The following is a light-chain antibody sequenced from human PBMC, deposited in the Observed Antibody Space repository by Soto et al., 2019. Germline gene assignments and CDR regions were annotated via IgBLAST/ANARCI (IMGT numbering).Light chain of an antibody. CDR3: QQYSSYPYT. Sequence: DIQMTQSPSSLSASVGDRVTITCRASQGISRFLAWFQQKRGKAPKSLIYLASTLQSGVPSTFSGSGSGTHFTLTISSLQPEDFGTYYCQQYSSYPYTFGQGTKLEI. J-gene: IGKJ2*01. CDR1: QGISRF. V-gene: IGKV1-16*01. CDR2: LAS.